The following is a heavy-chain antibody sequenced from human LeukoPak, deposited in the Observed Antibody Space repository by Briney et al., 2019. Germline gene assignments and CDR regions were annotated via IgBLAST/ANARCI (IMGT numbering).Heavy chain of an antibody. Sequence: GGSLRLSCAASGFTFDDYAMHWVRQAPGKGLEWVSAISGSGGSTYYADSVKGRFTISRDNSKNTLYLQMNSLRAEDTAVYYCAKPHNYGGNSMVELWGRYYFDYWGQGTLVTVSS. CDR1: GFTFDDYA. V-gene: IGHV3-23*01. CDR3: AKPHNYGGNSMVELWGRYYFDY. CDR2: ISGSGGST. D-gene: IGHD4-23*01. J-gene: IGHJ4*02.